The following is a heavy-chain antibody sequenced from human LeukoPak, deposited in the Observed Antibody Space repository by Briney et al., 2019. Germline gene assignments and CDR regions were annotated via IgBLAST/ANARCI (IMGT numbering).Heavy chain of an antibody. CDR2: VNSDGSST. V-gene: IGHV3-74*01. D-gene: IGHD1-26*01. J-gene: IGHJ4*02. CDR3: ARDGTSREQFDY. Sequence: VGSLRLSCAASGFTFSTYWMYWVRQDPGKGLVWVSRVNSDGSSTNYADSVKGRFTISRDNAKNTLYLQMNSLRAEDTAVYYCARDGTSREQFDYWGQGTLVTVSS. CDR1: GFTFSTYW.